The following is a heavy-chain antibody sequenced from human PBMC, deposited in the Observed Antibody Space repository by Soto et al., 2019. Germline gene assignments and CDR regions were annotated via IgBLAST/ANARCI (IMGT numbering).Heavy chain of an antibody. V-gene: IGHV3-9*01. J-gene: IGHJ4*02. Sequence: SLKISCAASAFTFDDYGMHWVRQAPGKGLEWVSGISWNSVSIGYADSVKGRFTISRDNAKNSLYLQMNSLRAEDTAFYYCAKDISNLAAAGYFDYWGQGTLVTVSS. CDR1: AFTFDDYG. D-gene: IGHD6-13*01. CDR2: ISWNSVSI. CDR3: AKDISNLAAAGYFDY.